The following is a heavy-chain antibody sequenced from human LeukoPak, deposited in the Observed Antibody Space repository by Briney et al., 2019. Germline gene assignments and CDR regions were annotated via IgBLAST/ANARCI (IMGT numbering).Heavy chain of an antibody. CDR1: GFSFSTHN. CDR2: INADSSTI. V-gene: IGHV3-48*01. D-gene: IGHD3-22*01. J-gene: IGHJ4*02. CDR3: VRDNSRGQSLGVIY. Sequence: SGGSLRLSCAASGFSFSTHNMNWVRQAPGKGLQWISYINADSSTIQYADSARGRFTTSRDNAKNSLYLQMNSLRAEDTAVYYCVRDNSRGQSLGVIYWGQGSLVTVSS.